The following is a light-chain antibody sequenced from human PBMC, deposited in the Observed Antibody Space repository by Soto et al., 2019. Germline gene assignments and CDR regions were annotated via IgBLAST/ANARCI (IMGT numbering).Light chain of an antibody. CDR2: GDT. CDR3: QSYDSSLSGSV. J-gene: IGLJ3*02. V-gene: IGLV1-40*01. Sequence: QSVLTQPPSVSGAPGQRVTISCTGSSSNSGAGYDVQWYQQLPGTAPKLLIYGDTNRPSGVPDRFSGSNSGTSASLAITGLQAEDESDYYCQSYDSSLSGSVFGGGTKLTVL. CDR1: SSNSGAGYD.